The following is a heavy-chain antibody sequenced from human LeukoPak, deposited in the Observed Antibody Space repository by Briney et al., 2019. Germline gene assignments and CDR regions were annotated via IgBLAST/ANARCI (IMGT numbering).Heavy chain of an antibody. V-gene: IGHV4-31*03. CDR1: GGSISSGGYY. CDR2: IYYSGST. CDR3: ARGMDIVVVVAATPFDY. J-gene: IGHJ4*02. D-gene: IGHD2-15*01. Sequence: SQTLSLTCTVSGGSISSGGYYWSWIRQHPGKGLEWIGYIYYSGSTYYNPSLKSRVTISVDTSKNQFSLKLSSVTAADTAVYYCARGMDIVVVVAATPFDYWGQGTLVTVSS.